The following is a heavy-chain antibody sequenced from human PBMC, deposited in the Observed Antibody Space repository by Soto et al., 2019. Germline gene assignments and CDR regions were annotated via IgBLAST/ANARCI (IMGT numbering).Heavy chain of an antibody. Sequence: QVQLVQSGAEVKKPGSSVKVSCKASGGTFSSYTISWVRQAPGQGLEWMGRIIPILGIANYAQKFQGRVTSTADKSTGTAYMELSSLRSEDTAVYYGARDGRGPAARGDAFDIWGQGTMVTVSS. D-gene: IGHD2-2*01. CDR1: GGTFSSYT. CDR3: ARDGRGPAARGDAFDI. J-gene: IGHJ3*02. CDR2: IIPILGIA. V-gene: IGHV1-69*08.